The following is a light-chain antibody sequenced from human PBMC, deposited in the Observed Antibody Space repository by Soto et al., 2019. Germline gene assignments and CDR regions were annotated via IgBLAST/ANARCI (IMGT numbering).Light chain of an antibody. V-gene: IGKV1-39*01. CDR1: QSINTY. Sequence: DIQMTQSPTSLSASVGDRVTITCRASQSINTYLNWYQQRPGKAPKLLIYAASTLQSGVPSRFSGSGSGTDFTLTISSLQPEDFATYYCQRSDSLPYTFGQGNKLEIK. CDR3: QRSDSLPYT. J-gene: IGKJ2*01. CDR2: AAS.